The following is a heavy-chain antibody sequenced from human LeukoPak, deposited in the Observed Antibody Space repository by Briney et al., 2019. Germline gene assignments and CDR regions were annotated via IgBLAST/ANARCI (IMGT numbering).Heavy chain of an antibody. D-gene: IGHD3-3*01. CDR2: IWNDGSNK. J-gene: IGHJ3*02. CDR1: GFTFSTYG. Sequence: GGSLRLSCEASGFTFSTYGMHWVRQAPGKGLEWVAVIWNDGSNKYYADSVKGRFTISRDNSKNTLYLQMNSLRVEDTAVYYCAKDYSRDGYYADTFHIWGQGTMVTVSS. CDR3: AKDYSRDGYYADTFHI. V-gene: IGHV3-33*06.